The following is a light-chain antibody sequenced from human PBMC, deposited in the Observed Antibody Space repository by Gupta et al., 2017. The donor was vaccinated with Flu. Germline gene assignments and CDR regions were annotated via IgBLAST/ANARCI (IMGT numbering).Light chain of an antibody. CDR1: QSISSY. J-gene: IGKJ1*01. Sequence: EIVMTQSPATLSVSPGERATLSCRASQSISSYLAWYQQKPGQAPRLLIYDASTRATGIPDRFCASRSGTEFTLTISSLQSEDFAVYYCQHYNNWPRTFGQGTKVESK. CDR3: QHYNNWPRT. CDR2: DAS. V-gene: IGKV3-15*01.